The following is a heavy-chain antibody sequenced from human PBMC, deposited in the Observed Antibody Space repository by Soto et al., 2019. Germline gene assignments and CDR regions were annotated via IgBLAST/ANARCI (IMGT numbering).Heavy chain of an antibody. D-gene: IGHD1-1*01. J-gene: IGHJ6*02. CDR2: ISSSGSTI. CDR3: SRDRREQGLYYYYSYGMDV. Sequence: GGSLRLSCAASGFTFSSYEMNWVRQAPGKGLEWVSYISSSGSTIYYADSVKGRFTISRDNAKNSLYLQMNSQRAEDTAVYYCSRDRREQGLYYYYSYGMDVWGQGTTVTVSS. CDR1: GFTFSSYE. V-gene: IGHV3-48*03.